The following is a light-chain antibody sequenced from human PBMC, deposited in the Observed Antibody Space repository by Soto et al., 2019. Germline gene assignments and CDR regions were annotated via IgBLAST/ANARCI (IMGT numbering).Light chain of an antibody. J-gene: IGKJ2*01. CDR1: QSIDNF. V-gene: IGKV1-39*01. CDR2: AAS. CDR3: QQSYSLPYT. Sequence: DIQMTQSPSTLSASVGERVTITCRPSQSIDNFLNWYQQKPGKAPNLLIYAASSLQSGVSSRFSGSGSGTDFTLTISSLQPEDSATYYCQQSYSLPYTFGQGTKV.